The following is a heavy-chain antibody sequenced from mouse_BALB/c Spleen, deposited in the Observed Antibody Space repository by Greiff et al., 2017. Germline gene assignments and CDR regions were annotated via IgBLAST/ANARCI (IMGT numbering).Heavy chain of an antibody. J-gene: IGHJ3*01. V-gene: IGHV5-9-3*01. CDR1: GFTFSSYA. Sequence: EVKLVESGGGLVKPGGSLKLSCAASGFTFSSYAMSWVRQTPEKRLEWVATISSGGSYTYYPDSVKGRFTISRDNAKNTLYLQMSSLRSEDTAMYYCARESGYDGNFPGFAYWGQGTLVTVSA. CDR3: ARESGYDGNFPGFAY. D-gene: IGHD2-1*01. CDR2: ISSGGSYT.